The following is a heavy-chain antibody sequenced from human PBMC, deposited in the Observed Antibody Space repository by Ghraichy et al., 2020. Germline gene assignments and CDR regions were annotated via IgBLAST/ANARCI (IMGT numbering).Heavy chain of an antibody. Sequence: ASVKVSCKVSGYTLTELSMHWVRQAPGKGLEWMGGFDPEDGETIYAQKFQGRVTMTEDTSTDTAYMELSSLRSEDTAVYYCATAYRPRGPSTARHDRKHNWFDPWGQGTLVTVSS. J-gene: IGHJ5*02. CDR2: FDPEDGET. D-gene: IGHD1-1*01. V-gene: IGHV1-24*01. CDR1: GYTLTELS. CDR3: ATAYRPRGPSTARHDRKHNWFDP.